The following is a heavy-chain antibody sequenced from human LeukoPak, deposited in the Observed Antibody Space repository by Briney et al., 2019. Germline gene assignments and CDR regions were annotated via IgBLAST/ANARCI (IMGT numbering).Heavy chain of an antibody. D-gene: IGHD2-2*01. CDR3: ARLHCSGTSCYAGLIDY. J-gene: IGHJ4*02. Sequence: PGGSLRLSCAASEFTFSSYAMSWVRQAPGKGLEWVSAISSSSGTYIYYADSVKGRFTISRDNAKNSVSLQMNSLRAEDTAVYYCARLHCSGTSCYAGLIDYWGQGTLVTVSS. V-gene: IGHV3-21*01. CDR2: ISSSSGTYI. CDR1: EFTFSSYA.